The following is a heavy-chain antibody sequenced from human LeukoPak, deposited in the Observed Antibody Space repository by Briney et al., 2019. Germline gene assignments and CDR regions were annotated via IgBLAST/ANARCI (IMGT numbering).Heavy chain of an antibody. Sequence: PGGSLRLSCAASGFTFSNFGIHWVRQAPGKGLEWVAVISYDGSNKYYADSVKGRFTISRDNSKNTLFLQMSSLRAEDTAVYYCAKAVDHYYYYMDVWGKGTTVTVSS. CDR3: AKAVDHYYYYMDV. J-gene: IGHJ6*03. CDR1: GFTFSNFG. CDR2: ISYDGSNK. D-gene: IGHD5-24*01. V-gene: IGHV3-30*18.